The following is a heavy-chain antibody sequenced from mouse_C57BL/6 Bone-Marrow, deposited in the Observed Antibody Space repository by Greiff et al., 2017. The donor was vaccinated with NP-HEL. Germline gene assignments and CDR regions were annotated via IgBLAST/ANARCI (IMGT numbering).Heavy chain of an antibody. CDR3: TTWRYGQYYFDY. CDR1: GFNIKDDY. V-gene: IGHV14-4*01. D-gene: IGHD2-10*02. CDR2: IDPENGDT. Sequence: EVQLQESGAELVRPGASVKLSCTASGFNIKDDYMHWVKQRPEQGLEWIGWIDPENGDTEYASKFQGKATITADTSSNTAYLQLSSLTSEDTAVYYCTTWRYGQYYFDYWGQGTTLTVSS. J-gene: IGHJ2*01.